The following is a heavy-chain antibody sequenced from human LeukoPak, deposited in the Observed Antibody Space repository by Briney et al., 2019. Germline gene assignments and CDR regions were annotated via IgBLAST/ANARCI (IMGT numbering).Heavy chain of an antibody. J-gene: IGHJ6*03. CDR1: GFTVSSNY. V-gene: IGHV3-30*02. CDR3: AKDHLANYYYYYMDV. CDR2: IRYDGSNK. Sequence: GGSLRLSCAASGFTVSSNYMSWVRQAPGKGLEWVAFIRYDGSNKYYADSMKGRFTISRDNSKNTLYLQMNSLRAEDTAVYYCAKDHLANYYYYYMDVWGKGTTVTISS.